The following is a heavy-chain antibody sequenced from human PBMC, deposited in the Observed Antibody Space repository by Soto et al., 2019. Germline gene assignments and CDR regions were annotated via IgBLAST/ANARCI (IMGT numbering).Heavy chain of an antibody. V-gene: IGHV3-21*01. CDR1: GFSFSTYS. J-gene: IGHJ6*02. D-gene: IGHD2-21*02. CDR3: AREETAWPLAYGLDV. CDR2: VGRRSDI. Sequence: GGSLRLSCEASGFSFSTYSMHWVRQAPGKGLEWVSSVGRRSDIYYADSVKGRFTISRDNAKNSVSLQMNSLRDEDTAVYYCAREETAWPLAYGLDVWGQGTTVTVPS.